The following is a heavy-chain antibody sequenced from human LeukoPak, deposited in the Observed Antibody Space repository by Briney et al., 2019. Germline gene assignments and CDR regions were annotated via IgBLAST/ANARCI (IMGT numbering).Heavy chain of an antibody. CDR2: TCYRSKWYI. CDR3: ARLPEDGYNPFDY. CDR1: GDSVSSNSAA. J-gene: IGHJ4*02. Sequence: SQTLSLTCAISGDSVSSNSAAWSWIRQSPSRGLEWLGRTCYRSKWYIDYAVSVRSRITINPDTSKNQFSLKLTSVTAADTAVYYCARLPEDGYNPFDYWGQGTLVTVSS. V-gene: IGHV6-1*01. D-gene: IGHD5-24*01.